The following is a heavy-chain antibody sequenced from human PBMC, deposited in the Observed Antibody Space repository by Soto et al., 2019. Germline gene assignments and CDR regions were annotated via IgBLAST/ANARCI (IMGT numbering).Heavy chain of an antibody. CDR2: IKFDGSFT. CDR1: GFTFSDFW. CDR3: ARGLRNYYGVDV. V-gene: IGHV3-74*01. D-gene: IGHD4-17*01. J-gene: IGHJ6*02. Sequence: EVQLVESGGGLVQPGGSLRLSCVASGFTFSDFWIHCVRQAPGKGLVWVSRIKFDGSFTSHADSVKGRFTISRDNARNTIHLQMDSLRAEDTSVYYCARGLRNYYGVDVWGQGTTFPVSS.